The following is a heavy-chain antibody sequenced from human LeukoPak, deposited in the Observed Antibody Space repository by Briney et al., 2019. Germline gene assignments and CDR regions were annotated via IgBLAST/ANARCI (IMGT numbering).Heavy chain of an antibody. CDR2: IWYDGTDK. CDR1: GFTFSSYG. J-gene: IGHJ6*04. CDR3: ARANYGSGSNYYYGMDV. D-gene: IGHD3-10*01. Sequence: GGSLRLSCAASGFTFSSYGMHWVRQAPGKGLEWVAVIWYDGTDKYYADSVRGRFTISRDNSKNTLYLQMNSLRAEDTAVYYCARANYGSGSNYYYGMDVWGKGTTVTVSS. V-gene: IGHV3-33*01.